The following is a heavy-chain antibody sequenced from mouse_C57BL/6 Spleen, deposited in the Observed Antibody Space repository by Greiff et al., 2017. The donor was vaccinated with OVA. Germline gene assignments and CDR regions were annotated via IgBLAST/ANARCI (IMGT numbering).Heavy chain of an antibody. D-gene: IGHD2-2*01. CDR2: IYPGDGGT. CDR1: GYAFSSSW. CDR3: AREVTRAYAMDY. V-gene: IGHV1-82*01. Sequence: QVQLKESGPELVKPGASVKISCKASGYAFSSSWMNWVKQRPGKGLEWIGRIYPGDGGTNYNGKFKGKATLTADKSSSTAYMQLSSLTSEDSAVYFCAREVTRAYAMDYWGQGTSVTVPS. J-gene: IGHJ4*01.